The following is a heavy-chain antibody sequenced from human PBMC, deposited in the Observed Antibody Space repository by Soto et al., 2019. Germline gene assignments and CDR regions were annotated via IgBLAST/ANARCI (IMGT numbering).Heavy chain of an antibody. CDR1: GYTFTSYG. J-gene: IGHJ3*02. Sequence: ASVKVSYKASGYTFTSYGISWVRQAPGQGLEWMGWISAYNGNTNYAQKLQGRVTMTTDTSTSTAYMELRSLRSDDTAVYYCARTARNYDILTGYYYSSLAFDICGQGTMVTVSS. CDR2: ISAYNGNT. V-gene: IGHV1-18*01. CDR3: ARTARNYDILTGYYYSSLAFDI. D-gene: IGHD3-9*01.